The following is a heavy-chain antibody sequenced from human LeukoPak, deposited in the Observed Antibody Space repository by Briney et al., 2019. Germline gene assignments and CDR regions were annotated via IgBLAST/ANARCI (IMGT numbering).Heavy chain of an antibody. J-gene: IGHJ6*03. V-gene: IGHV1-24*01. CDR2: FDPEDGET. Sequence: ASVKVSCKVSGYTLTELSMHWVRQAPGKGLEWMGGFDPEDGETIYAQKFQGRVTMTEDTSTDTAYMELSSLRSEDTAVYYCATGRSYCSSTSCCNYYYMDVWGKGTTVTVSS. D-gene: IGHD2-2*01. CDR1: GYTLTELS. CDR3: ATGRSYCSSTSCCNYYYMDV.